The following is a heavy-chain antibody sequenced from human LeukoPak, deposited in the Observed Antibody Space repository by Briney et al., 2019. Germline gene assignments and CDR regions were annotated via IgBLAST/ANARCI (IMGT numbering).Heavy chain of an antibody. CDR2: INWNGGST. CDR1: GFTFDDYG. V-gene: IGHV3-20*04. D-gene: IGHD6-13*01. Sequence: PGGSLRLSCAASGFTFDDYGMSWVRQAPGKGLEWVSGINWNGGSTGYADSVKGRFTISRDNAKNSLYLQMNSLRAEDTALYYCARAGVGIAAAGSDAFDIWGQGTMVTVSP. J-gene: IGHJ3*02. CDR3: ARAGVGIAAAGSDAFDI.